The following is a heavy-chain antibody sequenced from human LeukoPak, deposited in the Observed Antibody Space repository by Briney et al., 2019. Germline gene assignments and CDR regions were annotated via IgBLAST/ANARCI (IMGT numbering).Heavy chain of an antibody. CDR2: IYYSGST. CDR3: ARGVGSTDDY. D-gene: IGHD2-2*01. J-gene: IGHJ4*02. CDR1: GGSISSYY. V-gene: IGHV4-30-4*01. Sequence: SETLSLTCTVSGGSISSYYWSWIRQPPGKGLEWIGYIYYSGSTYYNPSLKSRVTISVDTSKNQFSLKLSSVTAAGTAVYYCARGVGSTDDYWGQGTLVTVSS.